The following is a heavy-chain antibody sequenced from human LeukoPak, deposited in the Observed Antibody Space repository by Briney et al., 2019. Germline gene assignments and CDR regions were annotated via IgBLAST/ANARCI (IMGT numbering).Heavy chain of an antibody. Sequence: SGGSLRLSCAASGFTFSSYRMNWVRQAPGKGLEWVSSISSSSSYIYYADSVKGRFTISRDNAKNSLYLQMNSLRAEDTAVYYCARGVGYSGYDPIWYFDLWGRGTLVTVSS. V-gene: IGHV3-21*01. CDR3: ARGVGYSGYDPIWYFDL. CDR2: ISSSSSYI. CDR1: GFTFSSYR. J-gene: IGHJ2*01. D-gene: IGHD5-12*01.